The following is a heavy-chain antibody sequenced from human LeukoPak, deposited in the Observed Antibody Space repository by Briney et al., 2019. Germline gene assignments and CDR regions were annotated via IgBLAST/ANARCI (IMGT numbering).Heavy chain of an antibody. CDR2: ISSSGDST. V-gene: IGHV3-23*01. CDR3: AKDRRGGPYDY. D-gene: IGHD3-16*01. Sequence: PGGSLRLSCAVSGFTFTNYAMSWVRQAPGKGLDWVSAISSSGDSTYYSDSVKGRFTVSRDNSKNTLYLQMNSLRAEDTAVYYCAKDRRGGPYDYWGQGTLVTVSS. CDR1: GFTFTNYA. J-gene: IGHJ4*02.